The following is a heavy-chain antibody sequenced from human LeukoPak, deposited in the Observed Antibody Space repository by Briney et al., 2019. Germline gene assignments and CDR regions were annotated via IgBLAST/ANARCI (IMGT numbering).Heavy chain of an antibody. CDR1: GFTVSSNY. V-gene: IGHV3-53*01. CDR2: IYSGGST. CDR3: AGHHQAYSRTY. Sequence: GGSLRLSCAASGFTVSSNYMSWVRQAPGKGLEWVSVIYSGGSTYYADSVKRRFTISRDNSKSTLYIQMNSLRAEDTAVYYCAGHHQAYSRTYWGQGTLVTVSS. D-gene: IGHD6-13*01. J-gene: IGHJ4*02.